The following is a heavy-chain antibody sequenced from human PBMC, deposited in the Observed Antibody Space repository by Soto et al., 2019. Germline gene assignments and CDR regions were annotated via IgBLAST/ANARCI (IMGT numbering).Heavy chain of an antibody. CDR2: ISGSGGST. Sequence: GGSLRLSCAASGFTFSSYAMSWVRQAPGKGLEWVSAISGSGGSTYYADSVKGRFTISRDNSKNTLYLQMNSLRAEDTAVYYCAKVDDYYGSGSYSYFDYWGQGTLVTVSS. D-gene: IGHD3-10*01. CDR1: GFTFSSYA. J-gene: IGHJ4*02. CDR3: AKVDDYYGSGSYSYFDY. V-gene: IGHV3-23*01.